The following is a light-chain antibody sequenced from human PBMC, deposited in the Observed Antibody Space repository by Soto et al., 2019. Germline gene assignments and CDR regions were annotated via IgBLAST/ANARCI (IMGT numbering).Light chain of an antibody. CDR1: ESVSYNY. J-gene: IGKJ1*01. V-gene: IGKV3-20*01. CDR2: AAS. CDR3: QQYGSSPRT. Sequence: EIVLTQSPGTLSLSPGERATLSCRASESVSYNYLAWYQQKPGQAPRLLLYAASSRATGIPDRFSGSGSGTDSALTISRMEPEDYAMYYCQQYGSSPRTFGKGTKVEIK.